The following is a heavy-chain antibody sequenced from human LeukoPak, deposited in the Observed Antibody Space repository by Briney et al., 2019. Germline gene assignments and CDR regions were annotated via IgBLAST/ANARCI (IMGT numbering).Heavy chain of an antibody. V-gene: IGHV3-53*01. J-gene: IGHJ4*02. D-gene: IGHD3-3*01. CDR3: AADDWSGYFFGY. Sequence: GGSLRHSCAASGFTVSSNYMSWVRQAPGKGLEWVSVIYSGGSTYYADSVKGRFTISRDNSKNTLYLQMNSLRAEDTAVYYCAADDWSGYFFGYWGQGTLVTVSS. CDR1: GFTVSSNY. CDR2: IYSGGST.